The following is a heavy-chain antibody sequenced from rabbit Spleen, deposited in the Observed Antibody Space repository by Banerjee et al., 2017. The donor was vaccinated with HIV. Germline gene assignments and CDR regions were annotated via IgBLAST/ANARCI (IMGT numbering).Heavy chain of an antibody. CDR3: ARDVSIVVAGVNYGMDL. D-gene: IGHD4-1*01. Sequence: QSLEESGGGLVKPGGTLTLTCTVSGFSFSNKAVMCWVRQAPGKGLEWIACIYTGSSGDTYYASWARGRFTISKTSSTTVTLQMTSLTAADTATYFCARDVSIVVAGVNYGMDLWGQGTLVTVS. CDR1: GFSFSNKAV. CDR2: IYTGSSGDT. J-gene: IGHJ6*01. V-gene: IGHV1S40*01.